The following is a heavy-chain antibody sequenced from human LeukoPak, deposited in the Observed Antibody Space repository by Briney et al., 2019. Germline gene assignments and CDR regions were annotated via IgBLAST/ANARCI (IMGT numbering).Heavy chain of an antibody. D-gene: IGHD3-22*01. CDR1: GGSISINSYY. J-gene: IGHJ6*03. CDR2: IYYSGGT. V-gene: IGHV4-39*01. CDR3: ARGRYYYDSGGYQSPYYYMDV. Sequence: SETLSLTCTVSGGSISINSYYWGWVRQPPGKGLEWIGSIYYSGGTYYHPSLTSQLTISVDTSKNQFALKLSSVTAADTAVYYCARGRYYYDSGGYQSPYYYMDVWGKGTTVTVSS.